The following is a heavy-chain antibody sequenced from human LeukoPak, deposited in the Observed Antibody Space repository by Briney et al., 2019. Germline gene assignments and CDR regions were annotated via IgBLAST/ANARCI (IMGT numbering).Heavy chain of an antibody. D-gene: IGHD3-22*01. J-gene: IGHJ3*01. V-gene: IGHV3-30*18. CDR2: ISYDGSNK. Sequence: PGGSLRLSCAASGFTFSSYGMHWVRQAPGKGLEWVAVISYDGSNKYYADSVKGRFTISRDNSKSTLYLQMNSLRAEDTAVYYCAKATPDSSWGQGTMVTVSS. CDR1: GFTFSSYG. CDR3: AKATPDSS.